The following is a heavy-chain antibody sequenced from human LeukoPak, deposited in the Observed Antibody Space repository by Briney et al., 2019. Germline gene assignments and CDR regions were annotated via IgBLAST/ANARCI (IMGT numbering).Heavy chain of an antibody. D-gene: IGHD6-13*01. CDR2: ISWNSGSI. Sequence: GRSLRLSCAASGFTFDDYAMHWVRQAPGKGLEWVSGISWNSGSIGYADSVKGRFTISRDNSKNSLYLQMHSLRAEVTALYYCANDIQQLPDLDYYYYGMDVWGQGTTVTVSS. CDR1: GFTFDDYA. CDR3: ANDIQQLPDLDYYYYGMDV. V-gene: IGHV3-9*01. J-gene: IGHJ6*02.